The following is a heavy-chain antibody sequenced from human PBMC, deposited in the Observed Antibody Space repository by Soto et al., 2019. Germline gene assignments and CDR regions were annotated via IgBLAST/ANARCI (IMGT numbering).Heavy chain of an antibody. Sequence: QLQLQESGPGLVKPSETLSLTCTVSGDSISGSSSYWAWIRQPPGKGLEWIGSIYYSGSTHYNSSLNSRVIISGDTSKSQFSLRLTSVTATDTAVYYCARNTSIYFDFWGQGTLVTVSS. CDR1: GDSISGSSSY. J-gene: IGHJ4*02. V-gene: IGHV4-39*01. CDR2: IYYSGST. CDR3: ARNTSIYFDF.